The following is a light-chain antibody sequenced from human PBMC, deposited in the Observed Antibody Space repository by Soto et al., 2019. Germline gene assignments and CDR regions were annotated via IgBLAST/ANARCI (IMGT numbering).Light chain of an antibody. J-gene: IGKJ1*01. CDR1: QSVNTDY. CDR3: QQYGSSPWT. CDR2: GAS. V-gene: IGKV3-20*01. Sequence: EIVLTQSPGTLSLSPGERVALSCRASQSVNTDYLAWYHQKPGRAPRLVIYGASIRATGIPDRFSGSGSGTDFTLTISRLEPEDFAVYYCQQYGSSPWTFGQGTNVEIK.